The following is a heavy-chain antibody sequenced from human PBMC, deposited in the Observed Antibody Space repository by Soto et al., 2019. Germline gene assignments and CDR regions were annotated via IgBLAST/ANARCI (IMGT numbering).Heavy chain of an antibody. CDR2: IIPIFGTA. CDR1: GGTFSSYA. V-gene: IGHV1-69*06. CDR3: ARAEGSGGTQEYYYGMDV. Sequence: QVQLVQSGAEVQKPGSSVKVSCKASGGTFSSYAISWVRQAPGQGLEWMGGIIPIFGTANYAQKFQGRVTITADKSTSTAYMELSSLRSEDTAVYYCARAEGSGGTQEYYYGMDVWGQGTTVTVSS. J-gene: IGHJ6*02. D-gene: IGHD3-10*01.